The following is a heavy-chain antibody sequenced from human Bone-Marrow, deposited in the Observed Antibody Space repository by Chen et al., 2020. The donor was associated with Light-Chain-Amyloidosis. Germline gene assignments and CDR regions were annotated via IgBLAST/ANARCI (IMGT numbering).Heavy chain of an antibody. J-gene: IGHJ6*02. D-gene: IGHD4-17*01. Sequence: QVQLVQSGAEVKRPGTSVKVSCEVSGYTLAELSMHWVRQAPGKRLEWVGGFEPEDGRRIYAPKFQGRVTMTEDTSTETAYMELRALRSEDTAVYYCTADSSVTTAYYRRYAMDVWGQGTVVTVSS. CDR3: TADSSVTTAYYRRYAMDV. CDR2: FEPEDGRR. CDR1: GYTLAELS. V-gene: IGHV1-24*01.